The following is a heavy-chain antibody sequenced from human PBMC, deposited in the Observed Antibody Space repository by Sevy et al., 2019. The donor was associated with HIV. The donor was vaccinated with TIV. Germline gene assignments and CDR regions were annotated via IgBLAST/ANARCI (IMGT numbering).Heavy chain of an antibody. Sequence: GGSLRLSCAASGFIFSRYNMNWVRQAPGKGLEWVSSISSSSNYIYYADSVKGRFTVSRDNAKNSLYMQMNSLRAEETSVYYCARDSYDNSGPYFDYWGQGTLVTVSS. J-gene: IGHJ4*02. D-gene: IGHD3-22*01. CDR2: ISSSSNYI. V-gene: IGHV3-21*01. CDR3: ARDSYDNSGPYFDY. CDR1: GFIFSRYN.